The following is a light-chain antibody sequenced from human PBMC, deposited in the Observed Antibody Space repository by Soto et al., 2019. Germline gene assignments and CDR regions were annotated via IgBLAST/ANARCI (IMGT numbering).Light chain of an antibody. CDR2: GSS. Sequence: EIVLTQSPGALSLSPGERATLSCRASQSVSSSYLAWYQQKPGQAPRLLMYGSSTRATGLPARFSGSGSGTDFTLTISRLEPEDFAVYYCQQYGSSPRTFGQGPRWIS. V-gene: IGKV3-20*01. CDR1: QSVSSSY. CDR3: QQYGSSPRT. J-gene: IGKJ1*01.